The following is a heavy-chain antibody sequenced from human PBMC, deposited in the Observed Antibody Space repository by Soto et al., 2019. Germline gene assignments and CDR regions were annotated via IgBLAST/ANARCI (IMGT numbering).Heavy chain of an antibody. D-gene: IGHD1-1*01. CDR3: AAELDGRFLFDY. CDR1: GFTFTSSA. V-gene: IGHV1-58*01. Sequence: QMQLVQSGPEVKKPGTSVKVSCKASGFTFTSSAVQWVRQARGQRLEWIGWIVVGSGNTNYAQKFQERVTITRDMSTSTAYMELSSLRSEDTAVYYCAAELDGRFLFDYWGQGTLVTVSS. CDR2: IVVGSGNT. J-gene: IGHJ4*02.